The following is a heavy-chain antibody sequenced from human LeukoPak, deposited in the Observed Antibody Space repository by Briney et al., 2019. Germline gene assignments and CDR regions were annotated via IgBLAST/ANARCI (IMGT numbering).Heavy chain of an antibody. CDR1: GGSISSYY. V-gene: IGHV4-59*01. D-gene: IGHD6-19*01. Sequence: SETLSLTCTVSGGSISSYYWSWIRQPPGKGLEWIGYIYYSGSTNYNPSLKSRVTISVDTSKNQFSLKLSSVTAADTAVYYCARRDRYSSGWGTYDFFDYWGQGTLVTVSS. J-gene: IGHJ4*02. CDR3: ARRDRYSSGWGTYDFFDY. CDR2: IYYSGST.